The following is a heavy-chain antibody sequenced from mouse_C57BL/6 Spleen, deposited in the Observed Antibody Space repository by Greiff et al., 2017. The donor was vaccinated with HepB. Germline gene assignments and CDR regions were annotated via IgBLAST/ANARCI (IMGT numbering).Heavy chain of an antibody. V-gene: IGHV7-3*01. CDR2: IRNKANGYTT. Sequence: EVMLVESGGGLVQPGGSLSLSCAASGFTFTDYYMSWVRQPPGKALEWLGFIRNKANGYTTEYSASVKGRFTISRDNSQSILYLQMNALRAEDSATYYCARTGDGYYNAMDYWGQGTSVTVSS. D-gene: IGHD2-3*01. CDR3: ARTGDGYYNAMDY. CDR1: GFTFTDYY. J-gene: IGHJ4*01.